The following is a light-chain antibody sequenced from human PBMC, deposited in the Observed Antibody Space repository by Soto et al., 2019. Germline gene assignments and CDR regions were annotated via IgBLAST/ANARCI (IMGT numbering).Light chain of an antibody. Sequence: AIQLTQSPSSLSASVGDRVAVTCRASRDIRSALAWYQQRPGKPPKLLIYDASTLESGVPARFSGSGSGSDFPLSISSLQPEDFATYYCQQFNSSPLTFGQGTRVEI. CDR1: RDIRSA. J-gene: IGKJ1*01. CDR3: QQFNSSPLT. CDR2: DAS. V-gene: IGKV1-13*02.